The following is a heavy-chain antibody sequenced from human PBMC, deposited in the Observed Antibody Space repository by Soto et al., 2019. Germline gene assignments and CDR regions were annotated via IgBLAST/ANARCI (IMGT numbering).Heavy chain of an antibody. CDR3: VRGDGDYHDGNGYLGRH. J-gene: IGHJ4*02. V-gene: IGHV3-74*01. Sequence: EVQLVESGGGLVQLGGSLRLSCEASGFTFSTYWMHWVRQAPGKGLVWVSRIKSDGSGTYYADSVEGRFTISRDNAQNTLYLRMNRLRADDTAVYYCVRGDGDYHDGNGYLGRHWGQGTLVTVSS. D-gene: IGHD3-22*01. CDR2: IKSDGSGT. CDR1: GFTFSTYW.